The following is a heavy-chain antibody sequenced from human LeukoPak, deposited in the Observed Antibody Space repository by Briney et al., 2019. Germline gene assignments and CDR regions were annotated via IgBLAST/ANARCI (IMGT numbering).Heavy chain of an antibody. J-gene: IGHJ6*04. CDR3: ASGGATYSSSWNGNYYYYYGMDV. D-gene: IGHD6-13*01. Sequence: SVKVSCKASGGTFSSYAISWVRQAPGQGLEWMGGIIPIFGTANYAQKFQGRVTITADESTSTAYMELSSLRSEDTAVYYCASGGATYSSSWNGNYYYYYGMDVWGKGTTVTVSS. CDR1: GGTFSSYA. V-gene: IGHV1-69*01. CDR2: IIPIFGTA.